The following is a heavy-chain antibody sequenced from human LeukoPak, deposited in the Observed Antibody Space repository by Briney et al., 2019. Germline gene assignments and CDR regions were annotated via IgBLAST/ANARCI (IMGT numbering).Heavy chain of an antibody. V-gene: IGHV3-33*01. CDR3: ARGTGIAAAGYFDY. D-gene: IGHD6-13*01. CDR2: IWYDGSNK. CDR1: GFTFSSYG. Sequence: GGSLRLSCAASGFTFSSYGMHWVRQAPGKGLEWVAVIWYDGSNKYYADSVKGRFTISRDNSKITLYLQMNSLRAEDTAVYYCARGTGIAAAGYFDYWGRATLVTVSS. J-gene: IGHJ4*02.